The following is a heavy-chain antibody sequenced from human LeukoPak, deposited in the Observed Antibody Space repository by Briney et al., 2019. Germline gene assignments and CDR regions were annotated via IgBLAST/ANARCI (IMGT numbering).Heavy chain of an antibody. V-gene: IGHV3-21*01. CDR3: ARLSTSRPFDP. J-gene: IGHJ5*02. Sequence: GGSLRLSCAASGFTFSSYSMNWVRQAPGKGLEWVSFISSSSSYIYYADSVKGRFTISRDNAKNSLYLQMNSLRAEDTAVYYCARLSTSRPFDPWGQGTLVTVSS. D-gene: IGHD2/OR15-2a*01. CDR1: GFTFSSYS. CDR2: ISSSSSYI.